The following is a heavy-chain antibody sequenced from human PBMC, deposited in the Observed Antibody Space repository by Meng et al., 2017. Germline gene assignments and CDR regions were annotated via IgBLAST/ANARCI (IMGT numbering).Heavy chain of an antibody. Sequence: QEQRVGPGGRVVQPGSARGLSCGAAGFTFSGCGMHWVRQATGKGLEWMAVKWYDGSNNYYADSVKGRFTISSDNYKNTLYLQMNSLRAEDTAVYYCGRGLSTTYWYFDLWGRGTLVTVSS. J-gene: IGHJ2*01. CDR3: GRGLSTTYWYFDL. V-gene: IGHV3-33*01. CDR2: KWYDGSNN. D-gene: IGHD2/OR15-2a*01. CDR1: GFTFSGCG.